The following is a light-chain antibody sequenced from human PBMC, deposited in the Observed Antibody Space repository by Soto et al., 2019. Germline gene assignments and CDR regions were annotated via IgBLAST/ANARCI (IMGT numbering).Light chain of an antibody. CDR3: QQANSFPRT. CDR1: QAISTW. J-gene: IGKJ1*01. Sequence: DIQMTPSPSSVAGSVGDRVTITCRASQAISTWLAWYQQKPGKAPKLLIYAASNLQTGVPSRFSGSGSGTDFPLTSSSLQPEDFATYYCQQANSFPRTFGQGTKVEIK. CDR2: AAS. V-gene: IGKV1D-12*01.